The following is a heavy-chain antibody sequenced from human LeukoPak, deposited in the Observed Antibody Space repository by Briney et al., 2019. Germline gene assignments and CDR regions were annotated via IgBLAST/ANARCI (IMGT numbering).Heavy chain of an antibody. CDR2: ISYDGSNK. CDR1: GFTFSSYG. D-gene: IGHD1-26*01. V-gene: IGHV3-30*18. J-gene: IGHJ3*02. CDR3: AKDLIVGATRVSAFDI. Sequence: GRSLRLSCAASGFTFSSYGMHWVRQAPGKGLEWVAVISYDGSNKYYADSVKGRFTISRDNSKNTLYLQMNSLRAGDTAVYYCAKDLIVGATRVSAFDIWGQGTMVTVSS.